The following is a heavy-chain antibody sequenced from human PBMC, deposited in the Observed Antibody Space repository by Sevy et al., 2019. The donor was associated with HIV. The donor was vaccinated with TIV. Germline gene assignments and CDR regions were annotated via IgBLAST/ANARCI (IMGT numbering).Heavy chain of an antibody. CDR1: GFTFGDYA. Sequence: GGSLRLSCTASGFTFGDYAMSWFRQAPGKGLEWVGFIRSKAYGGTTEYAASVKGRFTISRDDSKSIAYLQMNSLKTEDTAVYYCTRVHYYGSGRPEYYFDYWGQGILVTVSS. J-gene: IGHJ4*02. V-gene: IGHV3-49*03. CDR2: IRSKAYGGTT. D-gene: IGHD3-10*01. CDR3: TRVHYYGSGRPEYYFDY.